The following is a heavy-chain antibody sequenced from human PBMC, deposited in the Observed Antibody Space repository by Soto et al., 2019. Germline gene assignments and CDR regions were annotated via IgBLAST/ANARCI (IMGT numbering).Heavy chain of an antibody. CDR2: ISYTGTT. D-gene: IGHD2-15*01. CDR1: GDSISNGGYY. V-gene: IGHV4-31*03. J-gene: IGHJ5*02. Sequence: QVQLQESGPGLVKPSQTLSLTCSVSGDSISNGGYYWSWIRQHPGKGLEWIGYISYTGTTYSSPALRSRVTISLDTSKNQSSLKLSAVTAADTAVYYCAVRYCSGGSCFSESWGKGTLVTVSS. CDR3: AVRYCSGGSCFSES.